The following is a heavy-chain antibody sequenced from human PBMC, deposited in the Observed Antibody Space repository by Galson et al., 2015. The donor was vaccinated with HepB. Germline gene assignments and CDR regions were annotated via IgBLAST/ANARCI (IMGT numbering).Heavy chain of an antibody. CDR2: ISRDGTNK. V-gene: IGHV3-30*18. CDR1: GFTFSNYD. Sequence: SLRLSCAASGFTFSNYDMHGVRQAPGKGLEWVAVISRDGTNKYYGDSVKGRFTISRDNSKNILFLHMNSLIAEDTAVYYCAKDLYDYAWGTYDYWGQGTLVAVFS. D-gene: IGHD3-16*01. J-gene: IGHJ4*02. CDR3: AKDLYDYAWGTYDY.